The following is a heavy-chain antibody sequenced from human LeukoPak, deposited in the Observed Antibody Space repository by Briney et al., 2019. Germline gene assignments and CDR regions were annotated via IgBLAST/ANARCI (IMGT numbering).Heavy chain of an antibody. D-gene: IGHD3-16*02. Sequence: GGSLRLSCADSGLNLKYYAMSWIRQAPGKGLAWVASISGSGANTYYADSVKARFTISRDNSKNTLYLQMNSLRVEDTAVYYCARGLGMVGVVGGVIGSGMDVLGQGTTVIVSS. J-gene: IGHJ6*02. CDR1: GLNLKYYA. V-gene: IGHV3-23*01. CDR2: ISGSGANT. CDR3: ARGLGMVGVVGGVIGSGMDV.